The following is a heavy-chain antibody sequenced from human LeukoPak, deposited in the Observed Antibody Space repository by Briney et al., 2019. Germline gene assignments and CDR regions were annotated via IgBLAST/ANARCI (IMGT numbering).Heavy chain of an antibody. CDR1: GGSISSSSYY. D-gene: IGHD1-26*01. CDR2: IYYSGST. Sequence: PSETLSLTCTVSGGSISSSSYYWGWIRHPPGKGLEWIGSIYYSGSTYYNPSLKSRVTISVDTSKNQFSLKLSSVTAADTAVYYCARRVGATLYWYFDLWGRGTLVTVSS. CDR3: ARRVGATLYWYFDL. J-gene: IGHJ2*01. V-gene: IGHV4-39*01.